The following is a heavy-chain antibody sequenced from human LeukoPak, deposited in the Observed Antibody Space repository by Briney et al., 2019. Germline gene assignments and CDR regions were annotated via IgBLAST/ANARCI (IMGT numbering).Heavy chain of an antibody. J-gene: IGHJ3*01. CDR1: GFTFSSYA. CDR2: IWPDGSNK. V-gene: IGHV3-33*08. Sequence: GGSLRLSCAASGFTFSSYAMSWVRQAPGKGLEWVAVIWPDGSNKYYADSVKGRFTISRDNSKNTLWLQMNSLRAEDTAVYYCASAAGAFDFWGQGTMVTVSS. CDR3: ASAAGAFDF. D-gene: IGHD6-13*01.